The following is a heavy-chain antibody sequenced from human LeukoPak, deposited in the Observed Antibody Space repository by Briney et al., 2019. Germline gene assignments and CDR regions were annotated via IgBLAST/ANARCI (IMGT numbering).Heavy chain of an antibody. J-gene: IGHJ5*02. V-gene: IGHV1-18*01. CDR3: ARDQFLGYCSGGSCYNGWFDP. Sequence: GASAEVSCKASGYTFTSYGISWVRQAPGQGLEWMGWISAYNGNTNYAQKPQGTVPMTTDSSTSTAYMELTSLRSDDTAVYYCARDQFLGYCSGGSCYNGWFDPWGQGTL. CDR1: GYTFTSYG. D-gene: IGHD2-15*01. CDR2: ISAYNGNT.